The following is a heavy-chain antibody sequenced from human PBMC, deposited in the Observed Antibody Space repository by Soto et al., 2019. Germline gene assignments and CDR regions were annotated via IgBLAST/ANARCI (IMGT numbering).Heavy chain of an antibody. Sequence: GGSLRLSCAASGFTFSSYAMNWVRQAPGMGLEWVSGISGGGGSTYYADSVKGRFTISRDNSKNTLYLQMNSLRAEDTAVYYCAKSSSAAYPLKNWFDPWGQGTLVTVSS. CDR3: AKSSSAAYPLKNWFDP. D-gene: IGHD3-22*01. V-gene: IGHV3-23*01. J-gene: IGHJ5*02. CDR1: GFTFSSYA. CDR2: ISGGGGST.